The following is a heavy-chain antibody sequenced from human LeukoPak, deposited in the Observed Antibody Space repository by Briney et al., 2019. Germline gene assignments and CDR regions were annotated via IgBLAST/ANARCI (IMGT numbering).Heavy chain of an antibody. D-gene: IGHD5-24*01. CDR1: GGTFSIYA. CDR2: IIPILGIA. J-gene: IGHJ4*02. V-gene: IGHV1-69*04. CDR3: ARGAATISGFDY. Sequence: SVKVSCKSSGGTFSIYAIIWVRQAPGQGLEWMGRIIPILGIANYAQKFQGRVTITADKSTSTAYMELSSLRSEDTAVYYCARGAATISGFDYWGQGTLVTVSS.